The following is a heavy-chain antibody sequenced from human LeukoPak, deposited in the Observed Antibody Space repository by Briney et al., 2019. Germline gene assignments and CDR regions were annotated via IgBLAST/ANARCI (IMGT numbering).Heavy chain of an antibody. D-gene: IGHD3-3*01. Sequence: SETLSLTCAVFGGSFSGYSWSWIRQPPGKGLEWIGEINHSGSTDYNPSLKSRVTISGDTSKNQFSLKLNSVTAADTAVYYCARLTHSVFWLVDYPVFDYWGQGTLVTVSS. V-gene: IGHV4-34*01. CDR3: ARLTHSVFWLVDYPVFDY. CDR2: INHSGST. J-gene: IGHJ4*02. CDR1: GGSFSGYS.